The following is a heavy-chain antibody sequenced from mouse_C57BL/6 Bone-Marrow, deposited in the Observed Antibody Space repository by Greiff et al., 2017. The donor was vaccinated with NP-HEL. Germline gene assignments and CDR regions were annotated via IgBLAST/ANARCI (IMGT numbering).Heavy chain of an antibody. CDR3: TTLAYYSNYVFAY. CDR1: GFNIKDDY. D-gene: IGHD2-5*01. J-gene: IGHJ3*01. Sequence: VQLQQSGAELVRPGASVKLSCTASGFNIKDDYMHWVKQRPEQGLEWIGWIDPENGDTEYASKFQGKATITADTSSHTAYLQLSSLTSEDTAVYYCTTLAYYSNYVFAYWGQGTLVTVSA. V-gene: IGHV14-4*01. CDR2: IDPENGDT.